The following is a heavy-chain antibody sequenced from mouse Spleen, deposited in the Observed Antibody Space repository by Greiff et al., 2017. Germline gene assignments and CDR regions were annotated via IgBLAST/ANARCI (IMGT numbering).Heavy chain of an antibody. CDR1: GYTFTSYW. J-gene: IGHJ4*01. D-gene: IGHD2-10*01. Sequence: VKLMESGAELAKPGASVKLSCKASGYTFTSYWMHWVKQRPGQGLEWIGYINPSSGYTKYNQKFKDKATLTADKSSSTAYMQLSSLTYEDSAVYYCARTYYGNSGAMDYWGQGTSVTVSS. CDR3: ARTYYGNSGAMDY. CDR2: INPSSGYT. V-gene: IGHV1-7*01.